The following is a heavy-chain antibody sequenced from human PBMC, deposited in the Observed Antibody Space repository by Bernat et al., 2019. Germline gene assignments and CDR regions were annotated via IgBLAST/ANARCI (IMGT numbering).Heavy chain of an antibody. CDR3: AAAPSQVPAANIWFDP. V-gene: IGHV1-18*01. D-gene: IGHD2-2*01. CDR2: INPYNGNT. J-gene: IGHJ5*01. CDR1: GYTFINYG. Sequence: QVQLLQSGTDVKKSGASLRVSCKASGYTFINYGITWVRQAPGQGLEWMGWINPYNGNTNYAQTVQGRVTRTTDTSTSTAYMEMTSLRSDDTAVYYCAAAPSQVPAANIWFDPWGQGTLVTVSS.